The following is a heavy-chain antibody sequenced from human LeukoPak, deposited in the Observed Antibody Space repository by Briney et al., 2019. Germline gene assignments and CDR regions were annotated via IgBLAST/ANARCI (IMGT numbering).Heavy chain of an antibody. Sequence: GGSLRLSCAASGFTFNDYWMHWVRQAPGQGLVWVSRINTDGSRIYYADSVKGRFTISRDNAKNTVYLEMNSLRAEDTAVYYCAKDEALELAPWGQGTLVTVSS. V-gene: IGHV3-74*01. CDR3: AKDEALELAP. J-gene: IGHJ5*02. CDR1: GFTFNDYW. CDR2: INTDGSRI. D-gene: IGHD1-1*01.